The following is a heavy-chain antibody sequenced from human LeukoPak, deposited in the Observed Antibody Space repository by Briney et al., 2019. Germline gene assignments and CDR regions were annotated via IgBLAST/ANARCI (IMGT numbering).Heavy chain of an antibody. CDR1: GGTFSSYA. Sequence: ASVNVSCKASGGTFSSYAISWVRQAPGQGLDWMGGIIPIFGTANYAQKFQGRVTITADESTSTAYMELSSLRSEDTAVYYCARGGFATYYFDYWGQGTLVTVSS. D-gene: IGHD3-22*01. CDR2: IIPIFGTA. CDR3: ARGGFATYYFDY. J-gene: IGHJ4*02. V-gene: IGHV1-69*13.